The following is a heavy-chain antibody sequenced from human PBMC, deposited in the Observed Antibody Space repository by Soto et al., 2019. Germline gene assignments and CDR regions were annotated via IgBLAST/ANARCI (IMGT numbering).Heavy chain of an antibody. CDR2: IYHAGSV. CDR3: ARTFDYYGMDV. Sequence: SETLSLTCAVSGYSIASGYYWAWIRQSPGKGLEWIGSIYHAGSVYYNPSLNSRVAVSLDTSKNHFSLKLTSVTAADMAVYYCARTFDYYGMDVWRQRTTVTVPS. J-gene: IGHJ6*02. CDR1: GYSIASGYY. V-gene: IGHV4-38-2*01.